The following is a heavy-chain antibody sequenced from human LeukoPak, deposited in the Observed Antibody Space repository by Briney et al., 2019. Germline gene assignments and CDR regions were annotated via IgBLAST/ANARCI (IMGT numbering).Heavy chain of an antibody. J-gene: IGHJ4*02. CDR3: AISWFGELLFDY. V-gene: IGHV4-59*11. D-gene: IGHD3-10*01. CDR1: GGSISSHY. Sequence: SETLSLTCTVSGGSISSHYWSWIRQPPGKGLEWIGYIYYSGSTNYNPSLKSRVTVSVDTSKNQFSLKLSSVTAADTAVYYCAISWFGELLFDYWGQGTLVTVSS. CDR2: IYYSGST.